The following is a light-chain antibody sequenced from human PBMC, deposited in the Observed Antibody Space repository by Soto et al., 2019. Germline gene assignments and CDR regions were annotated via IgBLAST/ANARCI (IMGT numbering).Light chain of an antibody. CDR2: GNT. CDR1: NSNIGADYD. CDR3: QSYDSGLSGVV. V-gene: IGLV1-40*01. J-gene: IGLJ2*01. Sequence: QSVLAQPPSVSGAPGQRVTISCTGSNSNIGADYDVHWYQQFPGAAPKLLIYGNTNRPSGVPDRFSGSKSRILASLAITGLQAEDEADYFCQSYDSGLSGVVFGGGTKLTVL.